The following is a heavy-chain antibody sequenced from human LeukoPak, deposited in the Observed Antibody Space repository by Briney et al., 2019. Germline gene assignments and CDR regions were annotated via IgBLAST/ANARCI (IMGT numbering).Heavy chain of an antibody. J-gene: IGHJ4*02. Sequence: PSETLSLTCTVSGGSISSYYWSWIRQPPGKGLEWIGYIYDSGSTNYNPSLKSRVTISVDTSKNQFSLKLSSVTAADTAVYYCARHGLWLGRSDHWGQGTLVTVSS. CDR2: IYDSGST. CDR1: GGSISSYY. V-gene: IGHV4-59*08. CDR3: ARHGLWLGRSDH. D-gene: IGHD6-19*01.